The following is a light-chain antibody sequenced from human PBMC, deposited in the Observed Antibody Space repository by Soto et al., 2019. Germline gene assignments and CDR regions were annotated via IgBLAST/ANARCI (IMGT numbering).Light chain of an antibody. CDR3: CSYAGTNNYV. Sequence: QSALTQPPSASGPPGQSVTISCTGTSSDVGGYKYVSWYQQQPGKAPKLMIYDVTKRPSGVPDRFSGSKSGITASLTVSGLQAEDEADYYCCSYAGTNNYVFGTGTKLTVL. CDR1: SSDVGGYKY. J-gene: IGLJ1*01. V-gene: IGLV2-8*01. CDR2: DVT.